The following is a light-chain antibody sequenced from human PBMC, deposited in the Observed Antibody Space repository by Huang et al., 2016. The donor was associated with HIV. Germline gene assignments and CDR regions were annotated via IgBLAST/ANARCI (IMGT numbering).Light chain of an antibody. V-gene: IGKV3-11*01. Sequence: EILLTQSPATLSLSPGETATLSCRASQSVGKYLGCLQKKPRQVPRLLIDEGSNRAAAIPVRLSGNGSDTDFTLTIDSLVPEDFGLYYCHQREGWPQTFGQGTKLEIK. CDR3: HQREGWPQT. CDR1: QSVGKY. J-gene: IGKJ2*01. CDR2: EGS.